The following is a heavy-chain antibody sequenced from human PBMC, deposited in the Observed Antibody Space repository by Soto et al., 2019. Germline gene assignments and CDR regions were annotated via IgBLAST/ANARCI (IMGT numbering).Heavy chain of an antibody. Sequence: SETLSLTCTVSGGPIAPFYWTWIRQSPGKGLESIGYVYYNGSTNYNPALKGRGTISLDTSKSQFSLRLSSVTAADTAVYYCARTRGRGQWRDFYFDFWGQGSLVTVSS. D-gene: IGHD6-19*01. CDR1: GGPIAPFY. V-gene: IGHV4-59*12. CDR2: VYYNGST. CDR3: ARTRGRGQWRDFYFDF. J-gene: IGHJ4*02.